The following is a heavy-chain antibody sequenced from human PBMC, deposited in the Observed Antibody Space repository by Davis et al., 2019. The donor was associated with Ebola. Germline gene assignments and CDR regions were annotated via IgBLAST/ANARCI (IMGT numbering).Heavy chain of an antibody. CDR1: GFIFNDYS. Sequence: SLKISCAASGFIFNDYSMHWVRQSPEKGLEWVSGISWNSYEIDYADSVRGRFTLSRDNSKSSLYLQMNSLRVEDTALYYCVRGTWCHPFDLWGQGTVVTVSS. V-gene: IGHV3-9*01. CDR3: VRGTWCHPFDL. D-gene: IGHD1-7*01. J-gene: IGHJ3*01. CDR2: ISWNSYEI.